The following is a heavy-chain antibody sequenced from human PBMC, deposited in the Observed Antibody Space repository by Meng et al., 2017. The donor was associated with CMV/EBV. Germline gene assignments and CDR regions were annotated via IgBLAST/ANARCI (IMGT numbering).Heavy chain of an antibody. CDR3: ARDRYCSSTSCYWVGMDV. Sequence: LRLSCAISGDSVSSNSAAWNWTRQSPSRGLEWLGRTYYRSKWYNDYAVSVKSRITINPDTSKNQFSLQLNSVTPEDTAVYYCARDRYCSSTSCYWVGMDVWGQGTTVTVSS. CDR1: GDSVSSNSAA. D-gene: IGHD2-2*01. V-gene: IGHV6-1*01. J-gene: IGHJ6*02. CDR2: TYYRSKWYN.